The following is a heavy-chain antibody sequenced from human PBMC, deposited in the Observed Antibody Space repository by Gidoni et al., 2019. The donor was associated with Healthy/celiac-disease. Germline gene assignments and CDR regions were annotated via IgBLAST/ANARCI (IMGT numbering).Heavy chain of an antibody. V-gene: IGHV1-69*08. Sequence: QVQLVQSGAEVKKPGSSVLVSCKASGGTFSSYTISWVRQAPGQGLEWMGRIIPILGIANYAQKFQCRVTITADKSTSTAYMELSSLRSEDTAVYYCARDSAYYYGSGSPFDYWGQGTLVTVSS. CDR2: IIPILGIA. D-gene: IGHD3-10*01. J-gene: IGHJ4*02. CDR3: ARDSAYYYGSGSPFDY. CDR1: GGTFSSYT.